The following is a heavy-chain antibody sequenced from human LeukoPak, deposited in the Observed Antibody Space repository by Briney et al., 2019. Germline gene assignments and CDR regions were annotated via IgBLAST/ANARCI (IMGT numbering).Heavy chain of an antibody. D-gene: IGHD1-7*01. CDR1: GGSISSYY. CDR2: IYYSGST. Sequence: SETLSLTCTVSGGSISSYYWSWIRQPPGKGLEWIGYIYYSGSTNYNPSLKSRVTISVDTSKNQFSLKLSSVTAADTAVYYCARLGENYSDAFDIWGQGTMVTVSS. CDR3: ARLGENYSDAFDI. J-gene: IGHJ3*02. V-gene: IGHV4-59*01.